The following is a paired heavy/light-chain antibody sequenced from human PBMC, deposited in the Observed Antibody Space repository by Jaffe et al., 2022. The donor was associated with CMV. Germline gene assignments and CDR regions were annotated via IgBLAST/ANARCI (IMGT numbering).Heavy chain of an antibody. CDR3: TKESPRRGYYNMDV. V-gene: IGHV3-74*01. D-gene: IGHD3-10*01. Sequence: EVQLVESGGGLVQPGGSLRLSCAASGFTFSTSYMHWVRQAPGKGLVWVSRINPDGSATTYADSVKGRFTISRDNGENTLYLQMNSLRAEDTAMYYCTKESPRRGYYNMDVWGKGTTVTVSS. CDR2: INPDGSAT. J-gene: IGHJ6*04. CDR1: GFTFSTSY.
Light chain of an antibody. Sequence: EIVMTQSPPTLSVSPGERATLSCRASQSVSSNLAWYQQKPGQAPRLLIYGASTRATDAPARFSGSGSGTEFTLTISSLQSEDFAVYFCQQYDKWPLTFGPGTKVEIK. CDR2: GAS. CDR3: QQYDKWPLT. V-gene: IGKV3-15*01. CDR1: QSVSSN. J-gene: IGKJ3*01.